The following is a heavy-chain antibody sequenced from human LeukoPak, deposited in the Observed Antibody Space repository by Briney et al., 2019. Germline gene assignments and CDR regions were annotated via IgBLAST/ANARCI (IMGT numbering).Heavy chain of an antibody. CDR3: ARGSGSSGKIDY. CDR2: IYYSGST. D-gene: IGHD6-19*01. V-gene: IGHV4-59*01. CDR1: GVSISSYD. J-gene: IGHJ4*02. Sequence: PSETLSLTCTVSGVSISSYDWSWVRQAPGKGLEWVGYIYYSGSTNYNPSLKSRVTTSLDTSKNQFSLKLSSVTAADTAVYYCARGSGSSGKIDYWGQGTLVTVSS.